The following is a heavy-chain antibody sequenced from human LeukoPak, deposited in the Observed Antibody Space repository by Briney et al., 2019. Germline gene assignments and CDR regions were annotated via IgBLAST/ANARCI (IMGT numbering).Heavy chain of an antibody. CDR2: IRSKANSYAT. J-gene: IGHJ5*02. CDR1: GFTFSGSA. D-gene: IGHD3-16*01. CDR3: TKATKGDGFDP. Sequence: GGSLRLSCAASGFTFSGSAMHWVRQASGKGLEWVGRIRSKANSYATAYAASVKGRFTISRDDSKNTAYLQMNSLKTEDTAVYYCTKATKGDGFDPGGQGTLVTVSS. V-gene: IGHV3-73*01.